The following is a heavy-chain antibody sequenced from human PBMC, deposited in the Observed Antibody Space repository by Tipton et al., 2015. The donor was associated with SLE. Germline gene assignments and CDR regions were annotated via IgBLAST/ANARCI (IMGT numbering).Heavy chain of an antibody. CDR1: GFTFSRFG. CDR2: IWFDTNDK. D-gene: IGHD2-15*01. J-gene: IGHJ4*02. V-gene: IGHV3-33*01. CDR3: ARDQIGGLDY. Sequence: SLRLSCAASGFTFSRFGMHWVRQAPGKGLEWVSVIWFDTNDKYYSDSVKGRFTISRDNSKDTLYLQMNSLRVEDTAVYYCARDQIGGLDYWGQGILVTVSS.